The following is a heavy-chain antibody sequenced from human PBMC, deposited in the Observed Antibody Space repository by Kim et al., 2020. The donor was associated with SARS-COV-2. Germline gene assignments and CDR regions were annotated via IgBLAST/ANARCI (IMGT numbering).Heavy chain of an antibody. V-gene: IGHV4-34*01. Sequence: KSRVTISVDTSKNQFSLELSSVTAADTAVYYCARGGLGSGSYFYYYGMDVWGQGTTVTVSS. J-gene: IGHJ6*02. D-gene: IGHD3-10*01. CDR3: ARGGLGSGSYFYYYGMDV.